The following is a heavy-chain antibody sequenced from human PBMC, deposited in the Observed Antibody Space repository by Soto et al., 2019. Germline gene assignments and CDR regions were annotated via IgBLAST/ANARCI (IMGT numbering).Heavy chain of an antibody. CDR2: INPNSGGT. CDR1: GYTFTGYY. CDR3: ARGERDIVANGYNWFDP. D-gene: IGHD5-12*01. Sequence: ASVKVSCKASGYTFTGYYMHWVRQARGQGLEWTGWINPNSGGTNYAQKFQGWVTMTRDTSISTAYMELSRLRSDDTAVYYCARGERDIVANGYNWFDPWGQGTLVTVSS. J-gene: IGHJ5*02. V-gene: IGHV1-2*04.